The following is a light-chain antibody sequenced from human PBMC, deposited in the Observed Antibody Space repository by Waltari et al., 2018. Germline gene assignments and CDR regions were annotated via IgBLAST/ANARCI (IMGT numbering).Light chain of an antibody. CDR3: QQRRNWPLT. J-gene: IGKJ3*01. CDR2: DAS. V-gene: IGKV3-11*01. CDR1: HSVNWY. Sequence: EIVLTQSPATLSLSPGERATLSCRASHSVNWYLAWYQQRPGQAPRLLIYDASNRATGIPARFSGSGSETDFTLTISSLEPEDSAVYYCQQRRNWPLTF.